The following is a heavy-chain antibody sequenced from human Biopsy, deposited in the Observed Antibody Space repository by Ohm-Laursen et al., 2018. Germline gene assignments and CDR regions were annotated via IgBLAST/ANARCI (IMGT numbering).Heavy chain of an antibody. Sequence: ESSVKVSCNASGYTFRNYGISWVRQAPGQGLEWMGWINPYNGKPNYAEKVQGRVTMTTDTSTSTAYMELRSLTSDDTAVYYCARPSTVTRAFDIWGQGTMVTVSS. D-gene: IGHD4-17*01. J-gene: IGHJ3*02. CDR2: INPYNGKP. CDR1: GYTFRNYG. CDR3: ARPSTVTRAFDI. V-gene: IGHV1-18*01.